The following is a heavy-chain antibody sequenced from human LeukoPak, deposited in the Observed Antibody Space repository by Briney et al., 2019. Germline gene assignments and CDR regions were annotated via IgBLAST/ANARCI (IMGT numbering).Heavy chain of an antibody. Sequence: PGMSLRLSCAASGVTLSPYSMNWVRQAPGKGLEWVSSISSSSSYIYYADSVKGRFTISRDNAKNSLYLQMNSLRAEDTAVYYCARDANQKSGSYHDYWGQGTLVTVSS. D-gene: IGHD1-26*01. V-gene: IGHV3-21*01. CDR1: GVTLSPYS. J-gene: IGHJ4*02. CDR2: ISSSSSYI. CDR3: ARDANQKSGSYHDY.